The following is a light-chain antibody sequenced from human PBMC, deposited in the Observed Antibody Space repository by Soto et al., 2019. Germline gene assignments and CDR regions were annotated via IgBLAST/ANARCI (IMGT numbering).Light chain of an antibody. J-gene: IGLJ3*02. CDR1: SNDVGAYNR. CDR2: EVT. Sequence: QSALTQPPSVSGSPGQSVTISCTGTSNDVGAYNRVSWYQQSPRTVPKLIIYEVTNRPSGVPDRFSGSKSGNTASLTISGLQAEDEADYYCLSYRSEYTVVFGGGTKLTVL. V-gene: IGLV2-18*02. CDR3: LSYRSEYTVV.